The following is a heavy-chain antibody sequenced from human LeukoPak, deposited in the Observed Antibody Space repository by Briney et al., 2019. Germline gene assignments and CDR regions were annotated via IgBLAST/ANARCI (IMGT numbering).Heavy chain of an antibody. D-gene: IGHD3-3*01. CDR3: TRYDSSRFDP. CDR2: IAYDGSRK. CDR1: GFTFSGYG. J-gene: IGHJ5*02. Sequence: PGGSLRLSCAASGFTFSGYGMHWVRQAPRKGRECVRGIAYDGSRKHYDASVKGRFTISRDNSKNTMDLQLSSLRVEDTAVYHCTRYDSSRFDPWGQGTLVIVSA. V-gene: IGHV3-30*03.